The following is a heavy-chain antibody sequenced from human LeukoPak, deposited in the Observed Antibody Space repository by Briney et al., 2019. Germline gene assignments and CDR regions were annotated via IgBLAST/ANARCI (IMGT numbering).Heavy chain of an antibody. V-gene: IGHV3-7*01. Sequence: PGGSLRLSCAASGFVFGYYYMNWVRQAPGKGLEWVANIKPDGSEENYVGSVRGRFIISRDNAKNSVYLQMNSLRADDTALYYCVRGHYADYSSQGTLVTVSS. J-gene: IGHJ4*02. CDR1: GFVFGYYY. CDR2: IKPDGSEE. CDR3: VRGHYADY.